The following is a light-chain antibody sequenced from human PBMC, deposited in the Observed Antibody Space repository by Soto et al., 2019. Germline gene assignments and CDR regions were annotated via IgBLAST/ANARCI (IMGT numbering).Light chain of an antibody. J-gene: IGLJ3*02. V-gene: IGLV2-14*03. Sequence: QSALTQPASVSGSPGQSITISCTGTSSDVGGNKYVSWYQHHPGKAPKRMIYDVSSRPSGVSNRFSGSKSDNTASLTISGLQAEDEAVYYCGSYTGSSTSWVFGGGTKLTVL. CDR2: DVS. CDR1: SSDVGGNKY. CDR3: GSYTGSSTSWV.